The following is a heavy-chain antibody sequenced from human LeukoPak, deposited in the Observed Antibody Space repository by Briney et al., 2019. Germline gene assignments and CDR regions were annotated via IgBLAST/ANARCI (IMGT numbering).Heavy chain of an antibody. J-gene: IGHJ4*02. CDR1: GFSFSSYD. CDR2: IRYDGSRK. V-gene: IGHV3-30*02. D-gene: IGHD1-26*01. CDR3: ATGSYFPGAMGY. Sequence: GGSLRLSCAASGFSFSSYDMNWVRQAPGKGLEWVAFIRYDGSRKYYADSVKGRFTISRDNSKNTVYLQMNSLRAEDTAVYYCATGSYFPGAMGYWGQGTLVAVSS.